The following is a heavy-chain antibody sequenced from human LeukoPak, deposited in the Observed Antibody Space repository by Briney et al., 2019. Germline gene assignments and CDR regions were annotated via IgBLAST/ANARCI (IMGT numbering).Heavy chain of an antibody. CDR2: IYPGDSDT. J-gene: IGHJ6*04. CDR3: ARQGRDSSITDV. V-gene: IGHV5-51*01. Sequence: KGGASLQISCKGSGSSFTSYWIGWVRQLPGEGLEWMGIIYPGDSDTRYSPSFQGQVTISADKSISTAYLQWSSLKASDTAMYYCARQGRDSSITDVWGKGTTVTVSS. CDR1: GSSFTSYW. D-gene: IGHD3-10*01.